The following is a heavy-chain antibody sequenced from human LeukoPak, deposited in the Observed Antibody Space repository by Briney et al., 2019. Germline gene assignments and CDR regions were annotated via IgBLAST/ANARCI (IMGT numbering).Heavy chain of an antibody. V-gene: IGHV1-46*01. CDR2: INPSGGST. D-gene: IGHD6-13*01. CDR1: GYTFTSYD. Sequence: GASVKVSCKASGYTFTSYDMHWVRQAPGQGLEWMGIINPSGGSTTYAQKLQGRVTMTTDTSTSTAYMELRSLRSDDTAVYYCARDSSSPTLDAFDIWGQGTMVTVSS. J-gene: IGHJ3*02. CDR3: ARDSSSPTLDAFDI.